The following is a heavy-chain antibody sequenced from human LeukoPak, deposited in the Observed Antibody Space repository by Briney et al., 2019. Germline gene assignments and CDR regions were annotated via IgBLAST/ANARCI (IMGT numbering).Heavy chain of an antibody. CDR1: GFSFSDYG. CDR2: IRSRPSGGTT. V-gene: IGHV3-49*04. Sequence: PGGSLRLSCTTSGFSFSDYGMAWVRQAPGKGLEWVGFIRSRPSGGTTEYAASVKGRFTISRDDSKGIAYLQMNSLKTEDTAIYYCTRGFVDTAMFYDYWGQGTLVTVSS. CDR3: TRGFVDTAMFYDY. D-gene: IGHD5-18*01. J-gene: IGHJ4*02.